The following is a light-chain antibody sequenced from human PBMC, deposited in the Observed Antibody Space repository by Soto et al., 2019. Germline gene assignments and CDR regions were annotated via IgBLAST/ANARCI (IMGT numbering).Light chain of an antibody. CDR3: QLFNSYPLT. Sequence: DIHLTQSPSFLSTSVGDRVTITCRASQGIASSLAWYQQKAGKAPKLLIYAASTLESGVPSRFSGSGSGTEFTLTISSLQPEEFAIYYCQLFNSYPLTFGGGTKVEIK. J-gene: IGKJ4*02. V-gene: IGKV1-9*01. CDR1: QGIASS. CDR2: AAS.